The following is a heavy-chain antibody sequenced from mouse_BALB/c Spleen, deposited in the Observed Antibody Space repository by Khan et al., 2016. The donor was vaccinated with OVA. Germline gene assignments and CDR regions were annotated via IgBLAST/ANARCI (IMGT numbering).Heavy chain of an antibody. D-gene: IGHD1-1*01. Sequence: EVQVVESGGGLVKPGGSLKLSCAVSGFTFSNYAMSWVRQTPEKRLEWVATISSGGSYTYYPDSVQGRLTICRDNAKNTLYLQMSSLRSEDTAIYNCARELFTTVVATPFAYWGQGTLVTVSA. V-gene: IGHV5-9-3*01. J-gene: IGHJ3*01. CDR1: GFTFSNYA. CDR2: ISSGGSYT. CDR3: ARELFTTVVATPFAY.